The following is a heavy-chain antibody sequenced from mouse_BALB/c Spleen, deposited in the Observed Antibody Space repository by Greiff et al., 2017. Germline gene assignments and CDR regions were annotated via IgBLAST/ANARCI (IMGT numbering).Heavy chain of an antibody. CDR3: ASLYDGYPFYAMDY. D-gene: IGHD2-3*01. Sequence: EVQVVESGPSLVKPSQTLSLTCSVTGDSITSGYWNWIRKFPGNKLEYMGYISYSGSTYYNPSLKSRISITRDTSKNQYYLQLNSVTTEDTATYYCASLYDGYPFYAMDYWGQGTSVTVSS. J-gene: IGHJ4*01. CDR2: ISYSGST. CDR1: GDSITSGY. V-gene: IGHV3-8*02.